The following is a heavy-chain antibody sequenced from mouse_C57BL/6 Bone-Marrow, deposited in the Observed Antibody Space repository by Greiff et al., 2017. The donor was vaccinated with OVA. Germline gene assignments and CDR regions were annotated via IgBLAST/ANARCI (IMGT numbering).Heavy chain of an antibody. Sequence: VQLQQSGAELVRSGTSVKLSCKASGYTFTNYWIGWAKQRPGHGLEWIGDIYPGGGYTNYNEKFKGKATLTADKSSSTAYMQFSSLTSEDSAIYYCAREGVYSNYPFDYWGQGTTLTVSS. CDR1: GYTFTNYW. CDR2: IYPGGGYT. J-gene: IGHJ2*01. V-gene: IGHV1-63*01. CDR3: AREGVYSNYPFDY. D-gene: IGHD2-5*01.